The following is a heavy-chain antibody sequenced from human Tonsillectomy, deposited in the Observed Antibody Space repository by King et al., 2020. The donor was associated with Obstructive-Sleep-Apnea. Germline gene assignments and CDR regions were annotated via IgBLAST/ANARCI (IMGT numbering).Heavy chain of an antibody. Sequence: VQLVESGGGVVQPGGSLRLSCAASGFTFSSYGMHWVRQAPGKGLEWLAFKRYDGSDKYYADSVKGRFTISRDNSKNTLNLQMNSLKAEDTAVYNCAKGFCTPTSCYAPFDYWGQGTLVTVSS. CDR2: KRYDGSDK. CDR3: AKGFCTPTSCYAPFDY. V-gene: IGHV3-30*02. CDR1: GFTFSSYG. J-gene: IGHJ4*02. D-gene: IGHD2-2*01.